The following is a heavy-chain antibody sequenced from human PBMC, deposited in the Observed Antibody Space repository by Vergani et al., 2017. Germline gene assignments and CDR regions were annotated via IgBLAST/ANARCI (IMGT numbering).Heavy chain of an antibody. Sequence: EVQLVESGGGLVQPGGSLRLSCAASGFTFSSYEMNWVRQAPGKGLEWVSYISSSGSTIYYADSVKGRFTISRDNAKNSLYLQMNSLRAEDTAVYYCARSYSSSWYTFDDWGQGTLVTVSS. CDR1: GFTFSSYE. CDR3: ARSYSSSWYTFDD. J-gene: IGHJ4*02. D-gene: IGHD6-13*01. CDR2: ISSSGSTI. V-gene: IGHV3-48*03.